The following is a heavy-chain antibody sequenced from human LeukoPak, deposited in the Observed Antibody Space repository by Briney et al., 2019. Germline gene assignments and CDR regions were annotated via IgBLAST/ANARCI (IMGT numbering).Heavy chain of an antibody. Sequence: ASVKVSCKASGYTFTSYGISWVRQAPGQGLEWVGWISAYNGNTNYAQKLQGRVTMTTDTSTSTAYMELRSLRSDDTAVYYCARAPGYCSGGSCFDYWGQGTLVTVSS. D-gene: IGHD2-15*01. CDR3: ARAPGYCSGGSCFDY. CDR1: GYTFTSYG. CDR2: ISAYNGNT. V-gene: IGHV1-18*01. J-gene: IGHJ4*02.